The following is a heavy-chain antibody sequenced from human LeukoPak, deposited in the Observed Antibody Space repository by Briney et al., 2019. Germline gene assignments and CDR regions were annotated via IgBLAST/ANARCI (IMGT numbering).Heavy chain of an antibody. CDR3: ARSPRRPAVTYFDY. CDR1: GFTFSSYG. D-gene: IGHD6-6*01. CDR2: ISYDGSNK. Sequence: GGSLRLSCAASGFTFSSYGMHWVRQAPGKGLGWVAVISYDGSNKYYADFVKGRFTISRDNSKNTLYLQMNSLRAEDTAVYYCARSPRRPAVTYFDYWGQGTLVTVSS. V-gene: IGHV3-30*03. J-gene: IGHJ4*02.